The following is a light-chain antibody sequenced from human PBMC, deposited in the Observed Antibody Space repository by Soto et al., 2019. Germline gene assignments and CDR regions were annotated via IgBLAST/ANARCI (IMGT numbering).Light chain of an antibody. CDR2: YAS. V-gene: IGKV3-15*01. CDR1: QSVGSN. J-gene: IGKJ5*01. CDR3: QQYNNWPPIT. Sequence: EIMMTQSPATLSVSPGERATLSCRASQSVGSNVAWYQQKPGQAPRLLLYYASTRATGIPARFSGSVSGTDFTLTISSLHSEDFALYYCQQYNNWPPITFGQGTRLEI.